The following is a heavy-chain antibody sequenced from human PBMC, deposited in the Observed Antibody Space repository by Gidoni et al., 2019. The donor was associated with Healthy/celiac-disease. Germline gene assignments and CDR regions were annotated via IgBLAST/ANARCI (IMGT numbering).Heavy chain of an antibody. J-gene: IGHJ4*02. CDR1: GFTFSSYA. D-gene: IGHD2-15*01. CDR2: ISGSGGST. V-gene: IGHV3-23*01. CDR3: AKDCRSGGSCYQFDY. Sequence: EVQLLESGGGLVQPGGSLRRSCAASGFTFSSYAMSWVRQAPGKGLEWVSAISGSGGSTYYADSVKGRFTISRDNSKNTLYLQMNSLRAEDTAVYYCAKDCRSGGSCYQFDYWGQGTLVTVSS.